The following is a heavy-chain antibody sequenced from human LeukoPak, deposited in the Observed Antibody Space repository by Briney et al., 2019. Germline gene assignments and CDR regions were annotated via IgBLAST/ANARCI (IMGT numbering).Heavy chain of an antibody. Sequence: GASVKVSCKASGGTFSNYAISWVRQAPGQGLEWMGGIIPMFGTAHYAQKFQGRVTITADKSTSTAYMELSSLRSEDTAVYYCARDGRPFQHVGRAFCSGVTCSDWFDPWGQGTLVTVSS. D-gene: IGHD2-15*01. CDR3: ARDGRPFQHVGRAFCSGVTCSDWFDP. CDR2: IIPMFGTA. J-gene: IGHJ5*02. V-gene: IGHV1-69*06. CDR1: GGTFSNYA.